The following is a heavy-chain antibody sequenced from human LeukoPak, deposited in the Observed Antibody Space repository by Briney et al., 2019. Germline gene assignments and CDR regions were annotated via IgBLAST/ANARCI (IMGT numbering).Heavy chain of an antibody. CDR3: ARGKRYSSSWFYNRFDP. V-gene: IGHV3-13*01. D-gene: IGHD6-13*01. Sequence: GGSLRLSCEVSGFTFSSYDMHWVRQTTGKGLEWVSGIGTTGDTHYPDSVKGRFTVSRENAKNFLYLQMNSLRAGDTAVYYCARGKRYSSSWFYNRFDPWGQGTLVTVSS. J-gene: IGHJ5*02. CDR1: GFTFSSYD. CDR2: IGTTGDT.